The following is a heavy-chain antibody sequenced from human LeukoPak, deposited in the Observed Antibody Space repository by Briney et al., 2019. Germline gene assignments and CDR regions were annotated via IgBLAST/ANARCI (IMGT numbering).Heavy chain of an antibody. CDR2: IGNDGTAK. CDR3: AKEFKRGNWYFDL. J-gene: IGHJ2*01. D-gene: IGHD3-10*01. Sequence: GGSLRLSCAASGFSFSSDSMHWVRQAPGKGLEWVGVIGNDGTAKYYADSVKGRFTISRDNSKNTAYLQMNSLRVEDTAVYYCAKEFKRGNWYFDLWGRGTLVTVSS. V-gene: IGHV3-30*18. CDR1: GFSFSSDS.